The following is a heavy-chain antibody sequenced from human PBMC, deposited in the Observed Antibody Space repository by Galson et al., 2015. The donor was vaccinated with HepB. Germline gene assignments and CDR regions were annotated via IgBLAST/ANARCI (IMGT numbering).Heavy chain of an antibody. V-gene: IGHV3-21*01. Sequence: SLRLSCAASGFTFRSYSMSWVRQAPGKGLEWVSSISSSRSYIYYVDSVKGRFTISRDNAKNSLYLQMNSLRAEDTAVYYCARVHDYDFWSGYYTGYFDYWGQGTLVTVSS. CDR1: GFTFRSYS. D-gene: IGHD3-3*01. CDR2: ISSSRSYI. CDR3: ARVHDYDFWSGYYTGYFDY. J-gene: IGHJ4*02.